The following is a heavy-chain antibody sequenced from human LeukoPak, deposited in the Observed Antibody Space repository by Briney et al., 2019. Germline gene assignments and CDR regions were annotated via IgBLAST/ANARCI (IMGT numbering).Heavy chain of an antibody. V-gene: IGHV1-69*10. Sequence: SVKVSCKASGGTFSSYDISWVRQAPGQGLEWMGGIIPMFGIANYAQKFQGRVTISADKSTSTAYMELSSLRSEDTAVYYCASGRTDIVVVPATLRNYFFDYWGQGTLVTVSS. J-gene: IGHJ4*02. D-gene: IGHD2-2*01. CDR1: GGTFSSYD. CDR2: IIPMFGIA. CDR3: ASGRTDIVVVPATLRNYFFDY.